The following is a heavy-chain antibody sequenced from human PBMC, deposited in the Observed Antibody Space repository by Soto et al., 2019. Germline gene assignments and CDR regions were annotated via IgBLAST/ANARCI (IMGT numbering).Heavy chain of an antibody. J-gene: IGHJ5*02. Sequence: SETLSLTCTVSGGSISSYYWSGIRQPAGKGLEWIGRIYTSGSTNYNPSLKSRVTMSVDTSKNQFSLKLSSVTAADTAVYYCARDHSITMVRGVMVPDWFDPWGQGTQVTVSS. V-gene: IGHV4-4*07. CDR2: IYTSGST. CDR3: ARDHSITMVRGVMVPDWFDP. D-gene: IGHD3-10*01. CDR1: GGSISSYY.